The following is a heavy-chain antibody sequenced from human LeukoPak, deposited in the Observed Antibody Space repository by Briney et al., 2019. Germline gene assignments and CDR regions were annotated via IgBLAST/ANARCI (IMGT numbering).Heavy chain of an antibody. J-gene: IGHJ6*02. V-gene: IGHV4-59*01. Sequence: SETLSLTCTVSGGSISSYYWSWIRQPPGKGLEWIGYIYYSGSTNYNPSLKGRVTISVDTSKNQFSLKLSSVTAADTAVYYCARVSSAVPFYSMDVWGQGTTVTVSS. CDR1: GGSISSYY. CDR2: IYYSGST. D-gene: IGHD6-19*01. CDR3: ARVSSAVPFYSMDV.